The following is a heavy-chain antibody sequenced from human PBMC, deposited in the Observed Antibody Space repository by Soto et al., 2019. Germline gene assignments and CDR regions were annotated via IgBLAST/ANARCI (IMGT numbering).Heavy chain of an antibody. CDR2: IYYSGST. Sequence: SETLSLTCTVSGGSISSDDYYWSWIRQPPGKGLECIGYIYYSGSTYYSPSLKSRVTISVDTSKNQFSLKLSSVTAADTAVYYCARTLRRGVFRVGAWYGMDVWGQGTTVTVSS. CDR1: GGSISSDDYY. CDR3: ARTLRRGVFRVGAWYGMDV. J-gene: IGHJ6*02. D-gene: IGHD1-26*01. V-gene: IGHV4-30-4*01.